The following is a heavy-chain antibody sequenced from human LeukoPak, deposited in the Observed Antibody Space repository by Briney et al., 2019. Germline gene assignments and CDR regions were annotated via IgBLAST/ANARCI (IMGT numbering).Heavy chain of an antibody. Sequence: LTGGSLRLSCTASGFTFSTYVMSWVRQTPGKGLEWVSGLHITGYHTYYADAVKGRFTISRDNSDNTLYLQMDSLRADDTAVYYCAGVSPPVDKVLFGPNYFCYMDVWGKGTTVTVSS. D-gene: IGHD5-12*01. CDR1: GFTFSTYV. V-gene: IGHV3-23*01. J-gene: IGHJ6*03. CDR3: AGVSPPVDKVLFGPNYFCYMDV. CDR2: LHITGYHT.